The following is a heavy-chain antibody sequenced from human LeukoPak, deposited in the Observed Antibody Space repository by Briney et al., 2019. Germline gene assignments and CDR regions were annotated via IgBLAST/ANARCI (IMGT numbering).Heavy chain of an antibody. CDR3: ARVPGYYYDSSGYNWYFDL. D-gene: IGHD3-22*01. CDR1: GFTFSSYA. CDR2: ISGSGGST. Sequence: PGGSLRLSCAASGFTFSSYAMSWVRQAPGKGLECVSAISGSGGSTYYADSVKGRFTISRGNSKNTLYLQMNSLRAEDTAVYYCARVPGYYYDSSGYNWYFDLWGRGTLVTVSS. J-gene: IGHJ2*01. V-gene: IGHV3-23*01.